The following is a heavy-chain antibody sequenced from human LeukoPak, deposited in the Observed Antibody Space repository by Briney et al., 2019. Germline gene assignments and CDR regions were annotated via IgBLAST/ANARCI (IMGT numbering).Heavy chain of an antibody. D-gene: IGHD5-18*01. CDR3: ARLKAWGIQLWSPMDV. CDR2: INHSGST. V-gene: IGHV4-34*01. J-gene: IGHJ6*04. CDR1: GGSFSGYY. Sequence: SETLSLTCAVYGGSFSGYYWSWIRQPPGKGLEWIGEINHSGSTNYNPSLKSRVTISVDMSENQFSLKLSSVTAADTAVYYCARLKAWGIQLWSPMDVWGKGTTVTVSS.